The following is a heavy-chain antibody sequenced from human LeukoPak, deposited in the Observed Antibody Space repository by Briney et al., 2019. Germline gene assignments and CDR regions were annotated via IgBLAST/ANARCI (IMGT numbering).Heavy chain of an antibody. Sequence: SVKVSCKASGGTFSSYAISWVRQAPGQGLEWMGGIIPIFGTANYAQKFQGSVTITADESTSTAYMELSSLRSEDTAVYYCASEGSKRWLQFDYWGQGTLVTVSS. D-gene: IGHD5-24*01. V-gene: IGHV1-69*13. CDR2: IIPIFGTA. CDR1: GGTFSSYA. CDR3: ASEGSKRWLQFDY. J-gene: IGHJ4*02.